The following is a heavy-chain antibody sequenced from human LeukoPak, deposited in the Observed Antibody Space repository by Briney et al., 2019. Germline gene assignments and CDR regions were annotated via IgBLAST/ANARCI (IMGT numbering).Heavy chain of an antibody. V-gene: IGHV1-8*01. D-gene: IGHD3-22*01. J-gene: IGHJ4*02. CDR1: GYSFTSYD. CDR3: ARGRGYDRTGYVYYFDF. Sequence: ASVKVSCKASGYSFTSYDINWVRQAPGQGFEWVGWMNPNSGNTGHAQEFQGRVTMTRDTSMSTAYVELSSLRYEDTAVYYCARGRGYDRTGYVYYFDFWGQGTLSPSPQ. CDR2: MNPNSGNT.